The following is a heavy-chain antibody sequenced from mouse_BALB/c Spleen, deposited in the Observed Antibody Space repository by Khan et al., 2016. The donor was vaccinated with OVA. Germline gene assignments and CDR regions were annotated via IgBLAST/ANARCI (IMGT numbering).Heavy chain of an antibody. CDR1: GISITTRNYR. CDR3: ARDEYYGYWYFDV. J-gene: IGHJ1*01. Sequence: EVQLQESGPGLVKPTQTVSLTCTVTGISITTRNYRWSWIRQFPGNKLEWIGYIYYSGIITYNPPLTSRATITRDTSKNQFFLEMNSLTAEDTATYYCARDEYYGYWYFDVWGAGTTVTVSS. D-gene: IGHD1-1*01. V-gene: IGHV3-5*02. CDR2: IYYSGII.